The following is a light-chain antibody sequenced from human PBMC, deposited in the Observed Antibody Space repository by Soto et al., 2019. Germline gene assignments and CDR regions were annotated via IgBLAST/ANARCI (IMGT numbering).Light chain of an antibody. CDR2: GAS. CDR3: HVYSNSLFT. Sequence: EIVLTQSPGTLSLSPGERATLSCRASQSVSSYLGWYQQKPGQAPRLLIYGASSRATGIPDRFSGRGSGTDFTLTISRLEPEDFAVYYCHVYSNSLFTFGPGTKVDIE. CDR1: QSVSSY. J-gene: IGKJ3*01. V-gene: IGKV3-20*01.